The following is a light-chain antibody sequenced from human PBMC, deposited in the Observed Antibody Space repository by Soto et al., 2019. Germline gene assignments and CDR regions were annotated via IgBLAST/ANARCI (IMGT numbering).Light chain of an antibody. CDR1: QSIQHW. CDR2: QTS. V-gene: IGKV1-5*03. CDR3: QQYHIYQT. J-gene: IGKJ1*01. Sequence: DVQMTQSPSTLSASVGDRVTITCRVSQSIQHWLAWYQQKPGKAPKVLIHQTSILLSGVPSRFSGSGSETEFXLXISXXXXDDSATYFCQQYHIYQTFGQGTKVEI.